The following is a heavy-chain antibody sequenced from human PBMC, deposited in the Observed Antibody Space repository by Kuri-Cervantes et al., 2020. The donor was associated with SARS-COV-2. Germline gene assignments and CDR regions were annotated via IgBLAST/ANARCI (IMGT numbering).Heavy chain of an antibody. CDR2: INTNTGKP. Sequence: SVKVSCKASGYTFTSYAMNWVRQAPGQGLEWMGWINTNTGKPTYAQGFTGRFVFSLDTSVSTAYLQISSLKAEDTAVYYCARGNVLRDFDWPKRWYYFDYWGQGTLVTVSS. D-gene: IGHD3-9*01. V-gene: IGHV7-4-1*02. CDR1: GYTFTSYA. J-gene: IGHJ4*02. CDR3: ARGNVLRDFDWPKRWYYFDY.